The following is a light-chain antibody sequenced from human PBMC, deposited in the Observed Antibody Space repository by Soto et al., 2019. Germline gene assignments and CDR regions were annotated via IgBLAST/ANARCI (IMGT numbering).Light chain of an antibody. V-gene: IGKV3-20*01. CDR3: PQYESSPPSYT. CDR2: GAS. CDR1: QSLTSSY. Sequence: EIVLTQSPGTLSLSPGERATLSCRASQSLTSSYLAWYQQKPGQAPRLLIYGASSRATGIPDRFSGSGSGTDCTLTSSRREPEDFAVYYCPQYESSPPSYTFGQETKLEIK. J-gene: IGKJ2*01.